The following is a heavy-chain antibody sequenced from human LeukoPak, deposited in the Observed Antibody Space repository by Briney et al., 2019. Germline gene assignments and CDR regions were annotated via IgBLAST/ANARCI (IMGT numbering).Heavy chain of an antibody. CDR1: GFTFSSYA. CDR3: ARERAVAGTRLYYFDY. J-gene: IGHJ4*02. V-gene: IGHV3-21*01. CDR2: ISSSSCYI. Sequence: GGSPRLSCAASGFTFSSYAMSWVRQAPGKGLEWVSSISSSSCYIYYADSVKGRFTISRDNAKNSLYLQMNSLRAEDTAVYYCARERAVAGTRLYYFDYWGQGTLVTVSS. D-gene: IGHD6-19*01.